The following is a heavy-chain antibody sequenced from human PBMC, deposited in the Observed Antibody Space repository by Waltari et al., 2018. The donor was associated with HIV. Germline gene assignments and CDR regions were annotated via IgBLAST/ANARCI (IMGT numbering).Heavy chain of an antibody. CDR2: IYYDGSKK. D-gene: IGHD5-18*01. Sequence: QVQLVESGGGVVQPGRLLRPSCAASGFTFKNFAMNWVRQAPGKGLEWVGNIYYDGSKKFYGDSVRGRFTISRDNSKQILYLQMNSLRVEDTALYYCARDYNYAPDYWGQGTLVVVSS. CDR1: GFTFKNFA. CDR3: ARDYNYAPDY. V-gene: IGHV3-33*01. J-gene: IGHJ4*02.